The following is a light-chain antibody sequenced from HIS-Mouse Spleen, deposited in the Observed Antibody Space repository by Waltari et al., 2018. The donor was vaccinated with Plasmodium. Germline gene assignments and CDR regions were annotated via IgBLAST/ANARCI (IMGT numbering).Light chain of an antibody. J-gene: IGKJ2*01. CDR1: QVISSY. CDR2: AAS. V-gene: IGKV1D-8*02. Sequence: AIWMTQSPSLLPASTGDRVTISCRMSQVISSYLAWYQQKPGKAPELLIYAASTLQSGVPSRFSGSGSGTDFTLTISCLQSEDFATYYCQQYYSFPYTFGQGTKLEIK. CDR3: QQYYSFPYT.